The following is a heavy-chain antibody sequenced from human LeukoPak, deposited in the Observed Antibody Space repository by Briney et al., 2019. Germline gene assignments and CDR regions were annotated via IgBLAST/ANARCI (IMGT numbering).Heavy chain of an antibody. CDR1: GFTFSSYG. J-gene: IGHJ4*02. V-gene: IGHV3-30*02. D-gene: IGHD6-19*01. CDR2: IRYDGSNK. Sequence: GGSLRLSCAASGFTFSSYGMHWVRQAPGKGLEWVTFIRYDGSNKYYADSVKGRFTISRDNAKNSLYLQMNSLRAEDTAVYYCARDSSGWFVFDYWGQGTLVAVSS. CDR3: ARDSSGWFVFDY.